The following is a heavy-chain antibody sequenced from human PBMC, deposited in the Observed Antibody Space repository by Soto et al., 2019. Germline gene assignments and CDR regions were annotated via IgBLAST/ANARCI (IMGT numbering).Heavy chain of an antibody. V-gene: IGHV3-23*01. CDR2: ISGSGGST. D-gene: IGHD6-19*01. CDR1: GFTFSSYA. J-gene: IGHJ4*02. Sequence: GGSLRLSCAASGFTFSSYAMSWVRQAPGKGLEWVSAISGSGGSTYYADSVKGRFTISRDNSKNTLYLQMNSLRAEDTAVYYCAIPPYSSTGNYWGQGTLVTVSS. CDR3: AIPPYSSTGNY.